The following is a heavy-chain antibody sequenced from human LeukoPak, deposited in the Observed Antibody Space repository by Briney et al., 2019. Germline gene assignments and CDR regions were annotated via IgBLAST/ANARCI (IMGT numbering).Heavy chain of an antibody. D-gene: IGHD6-13*01. Sequence: GGSLRLSCAASGFTFSSYAMSWVRQAPGKGLEWVSAISGSGGSTYYADSVKGRFTISRDNSKNTLYLQMNSLRAEDTAVYYCAKDSSSSWYLGYFDYWGQGTLVTVSS. CDR2: ISGSGGST. CDR3: AKDSSSSWYLGYFDY. J-gene: IGHJ4*02. V-gene: IGHV3-23*01. CDR1: GFTFSSYA.